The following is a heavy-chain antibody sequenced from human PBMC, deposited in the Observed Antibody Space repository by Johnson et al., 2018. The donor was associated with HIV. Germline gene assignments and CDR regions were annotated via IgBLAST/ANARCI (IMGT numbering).Heavy chain of an antibody. CDR1: GFTFSSYW. D-gene: IGHD3-16*01. Sequence: VQLVESGGGLVQPGGSLRLSCAASGFTFSSYWMSWVRQAPGKGLEWVANIKQDGSEKYYVDSVKGRFTISRDNAKNSLYLQMNSLRVEETAVDYLSRQRGCEIWGQGKMVTVSS. V-gene: IGHV3-7*01. CDR3: SRQRGCEI. J-gene: IGHJ3*02. CDR2: IKQDGSEK.